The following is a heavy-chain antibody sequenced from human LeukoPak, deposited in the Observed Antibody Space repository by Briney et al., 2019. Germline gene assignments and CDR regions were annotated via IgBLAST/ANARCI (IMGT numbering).Heavy chain of an antibody. CDR3: ARDGPLWFGELLLNY. J-gene: IGHJ4*02. V-gene: IGHV3-66*01. CDR2: IYSGGST. D-gene: IGHD3-10*01. Sequence: PAGGSLRLSCAASGFTVSSNYMSWVRQAPGKGLEWVSVIYSGGSTYYADSVKGRFTISRDNSKNTLYLQMNSLRAEDTAVYYCARDGPLWFGELLLNYWGQGTLVTVSS. CDR1: GFTVSSNY.